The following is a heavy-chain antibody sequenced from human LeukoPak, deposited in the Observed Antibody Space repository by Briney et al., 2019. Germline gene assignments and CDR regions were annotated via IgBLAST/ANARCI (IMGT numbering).Heavy chain of an antibody. CDR1: GFTFSSYG. Sequence: GGSLRLSCAASGFTFSSYGMHWVRQAPGKGLEWVAVISYDGSNKYYADSVKGRFTISRDNSKNTLYLQMNSLRAEDTAVYYCAKDRGDYWYYFDYWGQGTPVTVSS. D-gene: IGHD4-17*01. CDR2: ISYDGSNK. V-gene: IGHV3-30*18. J-gene: IGHJ4*02. CDR3: AKDRGDYWYYFDY.